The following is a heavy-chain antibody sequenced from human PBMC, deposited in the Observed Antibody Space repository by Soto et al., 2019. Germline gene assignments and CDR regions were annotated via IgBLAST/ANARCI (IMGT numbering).Heavy chain of an antibody. D-gene: IGHD3-22*01. CDR3: ARLLPGNYYDSSGYDAFDI. J-gene: IGHJ3*02. CDR1: GYTFTSYG. V-gene: IGHV1-18*04. Sequence: ASVKVSCKASGYTFTSYGISWVRQAPGQGLEWMGWISAYNGNTNYAQKLQGRVTMTTDTSTSTAYMELRSLRSDDTAVYYCARLLPGNYYDSSGYDAFDIWGQGTMVTVSS. CDR2: ISAYNGNT.